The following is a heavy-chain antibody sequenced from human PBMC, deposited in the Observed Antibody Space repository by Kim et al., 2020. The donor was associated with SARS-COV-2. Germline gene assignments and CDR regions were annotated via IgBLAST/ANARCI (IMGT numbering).Heavy chain of an antibody. D-gene: IGHD3-10*01. V-gene: IGHV3-11*04. CDR3: ASSIRVRFNWFDP. J-gene: IGHJ5*02. Sequence: YADSVKGRFTISRDNAKNSLYLQMNSLRAEDTAVYYCASSIRVRFNWFDPWGQGTLVTVSS.